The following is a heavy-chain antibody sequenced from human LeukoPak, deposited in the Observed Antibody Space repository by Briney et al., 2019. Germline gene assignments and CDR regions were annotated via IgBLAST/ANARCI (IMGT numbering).Heavy chain of an antibody. CDR1: GFTFSSNY. V-gene: IGHV3-53*01. Sequence: PGGSLRLSCAASGFTFSSNYMSWVRQAPGKGLEWVSVIYSGGSTYYADSVKGRFTISRDNSKNTLYLQMNSLRAEDTALYYCAKAAAAPGFDFWGQGTLVTVSS. D-gene: IGHD6-13*01. CDR3: AKAAAAPGFDF. J-gene: IGHJ4*02. CDR2: IYSGGST.